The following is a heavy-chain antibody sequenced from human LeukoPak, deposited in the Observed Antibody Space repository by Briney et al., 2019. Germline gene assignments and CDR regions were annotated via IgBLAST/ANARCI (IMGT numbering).Heavy chain of an antibody. D-gene: IGHD1-26*01. CDR3: VRGSPVWAN. Sequence: PGGSLKLSRTASGFTFSDHWMTWVRQAPGKGPEWVATIKGDGSHRSYGDSVRGRFTISRDNAKNSLTLEMDSLRVEDTAFYYCVRGSPVWANWGQGTLVTVSS. J-gene: IGHJ4*02. V-gene: IGHV3-7*01. CDR2: IKGDGSHR. CDR1: GFTFSDHW.